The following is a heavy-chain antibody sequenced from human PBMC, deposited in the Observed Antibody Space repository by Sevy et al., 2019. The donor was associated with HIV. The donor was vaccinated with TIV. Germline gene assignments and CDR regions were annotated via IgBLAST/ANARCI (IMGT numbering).Heavy chain of an antibody. CDR3: ARETSSFGEGIYYGMDV. CDR1: GFTFSDYN. V-gene: IGHV3-21*01. D-gene: IGHD3-10*01. CDR2: ISRISNYI. Sequence: GSLGLSCSASGFTFSDYNINWVRQAPGEGLEWGSSISRISNYIYYADSVKGRFTISRDSAKNSLYLQMNSLRAEDTAVYYCARETSSFGEGIYYGMDVWGQGTTVTVSS. J-gene: IGHJ6*02.